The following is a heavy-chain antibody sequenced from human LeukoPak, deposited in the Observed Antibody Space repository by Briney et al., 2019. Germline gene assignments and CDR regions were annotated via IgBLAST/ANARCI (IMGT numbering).Heavy chain of an antibody. CDR1: GFTFSNYA. CDR3: AKGAGYYDSSGYSDLIDY. V-gene: IGHV3-23*01. CDR2: ISGSGGST. Sequence: PGGSLRLSCAASGFTFSNYAMSWVRQAPGKGLEWVSIISGSGGSTYYADSVKGRFTISRDNAKNSLYLQMNSLRAEDTALYYCAKGAGYYDSSGYSDLIDYWGQGTLVTVSS. D-gene: IGHD3-22*01. J-gene: IGHJ4*02.